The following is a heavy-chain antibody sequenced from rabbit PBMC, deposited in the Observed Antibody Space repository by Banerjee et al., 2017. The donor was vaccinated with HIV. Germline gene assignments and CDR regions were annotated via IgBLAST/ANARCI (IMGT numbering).Heavy chain of an antibody. D-gene: IGHD8-1*01. V-gene: IGHV1S7*01. CDR1: GFVFSTYY. CDR2: IYTGKRSA. Sequence: QLKETGGGLVQPGGSLTLSCKASGFVFSTYYMSWVRQAPGKGLEWIGIIYTGKRSADYATWVNGRFTMSSDDAQNTVDLQMNSLTAADTATYFCARDDASNSYYYFNLWGPGTLVTVS. J-gene: IGHJ4*01. CDR3: ARDDASNSYYYFNL.